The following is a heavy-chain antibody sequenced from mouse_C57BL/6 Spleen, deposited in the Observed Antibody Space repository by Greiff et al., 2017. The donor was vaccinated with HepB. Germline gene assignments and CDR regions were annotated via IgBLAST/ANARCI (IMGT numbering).Heavy chain of an antibody. Sequence: EVQLQQSGEGLVKPGGSLKLSCAASGFTFSSYAMSWVRQTPEKRLEWVAYISSGGDYIYYADTVKGRFTISRDNARNTLYLQMSSLKSDDTAMYYCTRDYGSFAYWGQGTLVTVSA. CDR2: ISSGGDYI. CDR1: GFTFSSYA. V-gene: IGHV5-9-1*02. J-gene: IGHJ3*01. CDR3: TRDYGSFAY. D-gene: IGHD1-1*01.